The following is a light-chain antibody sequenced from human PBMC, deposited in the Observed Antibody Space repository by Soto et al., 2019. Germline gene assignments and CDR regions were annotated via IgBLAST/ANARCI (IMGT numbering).Light chain of an antibody. J-gene: IGKJ1*01. V-gene: IGKV3-15*01. CDR1: QSVSSN. Sequence: EIVMTQSPATLSVSPGERATLSCRASQSVSSNLAWYQHRPGQAPRLLIYDASTRATDIPARFSASGSGTEFTLTISSLQSADFAVYFCQHGRTFGPGTKVDIK. CDR3: QHGRT. CDR2: DAS.